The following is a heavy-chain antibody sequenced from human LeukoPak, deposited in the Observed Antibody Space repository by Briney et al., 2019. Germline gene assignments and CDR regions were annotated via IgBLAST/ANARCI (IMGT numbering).Heavy chain of an antibody. CDR1: GFTFSSYA. D-gene: IGHD6-13*01. CDR2: ISYDGSNK. V-gene: IGHV3-30-3*01. CDR3: ARDLEPHSSSYNWFDP. J-gene: IGHJ5*02. Sequence: GGSLRLSCAASGFTFSSYAIHWVRQAPGKGLEWVAVISYDGSNKYYADSVKGRFTISRDNSKDTLYLQMNSLRAEDTAVYYCARDLEPHSSSYNWFDPWGQGTLVTVSS.